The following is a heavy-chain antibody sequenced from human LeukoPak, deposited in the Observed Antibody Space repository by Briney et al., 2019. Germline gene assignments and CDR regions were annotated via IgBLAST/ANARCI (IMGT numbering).Heavy chain of an antibody. CDR3: ARSFYDILIGYYQYFDY. Sequence: GGSLRLSCAASGFTFSGYWMHWVRQAPGKGLEWVSVIYRDGSSYYAESVKGRFTISRDNSKNTLYIQMNSLRAEDTAVYYCARSFYDILIGYYQYFDYWGQGTLVTVSS. V-gene: IGHV3-66*01. J-gene: IGHJ4*02. D-gene: IGHD3-9*01. CDR1: GFTFSGYW. CDR2: IYRDGSS.